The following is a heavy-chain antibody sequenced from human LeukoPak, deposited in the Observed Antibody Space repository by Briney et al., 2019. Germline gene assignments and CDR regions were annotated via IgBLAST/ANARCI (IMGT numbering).Heavy chain of an antibody. D-gene: IGHD3-16*01. Sequence: SETLSLTCTVPGGSISSYYWSWIRQPPGKGLEWIGYIYYTGTTSYNPSLKSRVTMSLDTSKNQFSLNLSSVTAADTAVYYCARAVITFGGAVAKGFDCWGQGTLVTVSS. V-gene: IGHV4-59*01. CDR1: GGSISSYY. CDR2: IYYTGTT. J-gene: IGHJ4*02. CDR3: ARAVITFGGAVAKGFDC.